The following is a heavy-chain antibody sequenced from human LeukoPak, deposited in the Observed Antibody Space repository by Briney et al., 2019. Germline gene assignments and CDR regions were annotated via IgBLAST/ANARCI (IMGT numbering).Heavy chain of an antibody. J-gene: IGHJ4*02. CDR3: AKDGTYDSSGYPDY. V-gene: IGHV3-30*02. CDR2: IRYDGSNK. D-gene: IGHD3-22*01. CDR1: GFTFSSYG. Sequence: GGSLRLSCAASGFTFSSYGMHWVRQAPGKGLEWVAFIRYDGSNKYYADSVKGRFTISSDNSKNTLYLQMNSLRAEDTAVYYCAKDGTYDSSGYPDYWGQGTLVTVSS.